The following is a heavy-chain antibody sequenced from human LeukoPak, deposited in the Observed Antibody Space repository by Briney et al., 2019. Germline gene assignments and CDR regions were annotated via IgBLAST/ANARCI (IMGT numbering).Heavy chain of an antibody. Sequence: SETLSLTCTVSGGSISSYYWSWIRQPPGKGLEWIGYIYYRGSTNYNPSLKSRVTISVDTSKNQFSLKLSSVTAADTAVYYCARVGIYGDLFDYWGQGTLVTVSS. D-gene: IGHD4-17*01. CDR1: GGSISSYY. CDR2: IYYRGST. V-gene: IGHV4-59*01. J-gene: IGHJ4*02. CDR3: ARVGIYGDLFDY.